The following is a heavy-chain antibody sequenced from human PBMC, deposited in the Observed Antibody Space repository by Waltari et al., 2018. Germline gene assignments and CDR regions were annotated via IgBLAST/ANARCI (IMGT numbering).Heavy chain of an antibody. CDR2: ISAYNGKT. J-gene: IGHJ4*02. D-gene: IGHD6-19*01. V-gene: IGHV1-18*01. Sequence: VQLVQSEAEVRKPGASVKVSCKASGYTFGSYGSNWVRQAPGQGLEWMGWISAYNGKTNYAQNLQGRVTMTTDTSTSTAYMELRTLRSDDTAVYYCARDFTIAVPGGLDYWGQGTLVTVSS. CDR1: GYTFGSYG. CDR3: ARDFTIAVPGGLDY.